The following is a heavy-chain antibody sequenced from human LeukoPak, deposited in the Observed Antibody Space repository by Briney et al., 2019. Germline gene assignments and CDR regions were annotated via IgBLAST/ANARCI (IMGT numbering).Heavy chain of an antibody. CDR1: GFTFSSYW. J-gene: IGHJ4*01. CDR3: ARVDGSSSCPDY. V-gene: IGHV3-7*01. D-gene: IGHD6-13*01. Sequence: GGSLRLSCAASGFTFSSYWMSWVRQAPGKGLEWVANIKQDGSETYYVDSVKGRFTISRDNAKNLLYLEMNSLRAEDTALYYCARVDGSSSCPDYWGHGTLVTVS. CDR2: IKQDGSET.